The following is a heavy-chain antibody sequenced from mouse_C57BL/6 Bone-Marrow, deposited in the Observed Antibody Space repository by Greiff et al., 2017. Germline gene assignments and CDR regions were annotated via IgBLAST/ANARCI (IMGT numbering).Heavy chain of an antibody. Sequence: QVQLQQSGAELVRPGASVKLSCKASGYTFTDYYINWVKQRPGQGLEWIARIYPGSGNTYYNEKFKGKATLTAEKSSSTAYMQLSSLTSEDSAVYFCARERDGYYFDYWGQGTTLTVSS. CDR3: ARERDGYYFDY. V-gene: IGHV1-76*01. D-gene: IGHD3-3*01. J-gene: IGHJ2*01. CDR1: GYTFTDYY. CDR2: IYPGSGNT.